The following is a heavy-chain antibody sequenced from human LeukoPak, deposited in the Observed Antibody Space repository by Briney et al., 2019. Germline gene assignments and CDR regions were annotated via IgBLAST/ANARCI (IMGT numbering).Heavy chain of an antibody. D-gene: IGHD2-8*01. J-gene: IGHJ4*02. CDR3: AKDTSIGRYCTNGVCSPFDY. V-gene: IGHV3-23*01. CDR1: GFTFSSYA. Sequence: GGSLRLSCAGSGFTFSSYAMSWVRQAPGKGLEWGSAISDTCATTYDADSVKGRFTISRDNSRSTLYLQMNSLRAEDTALYYCAKDTSIGRYCTNGVCSPFDYWGQGTLVTVSS. CDR2: ISDTCATT.